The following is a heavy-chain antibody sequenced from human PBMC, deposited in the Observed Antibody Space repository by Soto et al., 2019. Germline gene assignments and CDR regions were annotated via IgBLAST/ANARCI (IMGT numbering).Heavy chain of an antibody. CDR2: ISEDGSKK. CDR1: GFNFNNYA. V-gene: IGHV3-30*18. D-gene: IGHD4-17*01. CDR3: AKSARPATVTLYYFDY. Sequence: PGGSLRLSCAASGFNFNNYAMHWVRQAPGKGLEWVTLISEDGSKKFFADSVKGRFTVSRDNSKNTVFLQMNSLKSEDTAVYYCAKSARPATVTLYYFDYWGQGTLVTVSS. J-gene: IGHJ4*02.